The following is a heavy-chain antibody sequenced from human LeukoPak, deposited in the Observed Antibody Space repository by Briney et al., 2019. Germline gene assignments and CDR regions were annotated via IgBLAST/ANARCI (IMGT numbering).Heavy chain of an antibody. V-gene: IGHV4-4*09. D-gene: IGHD2-21*01. CDR3: ARNARLPDC. CDR2: LYTGGIV. Sequence: SETLSLTCTVSGVSATSYYWTWIRQPPGKGLESIGYLYTGGIVRYNPSLQGRVTMSLDTSNNQSSLNLNSVTAADTAVYYCARNARLPDCWGQGTLVTVSS. J-gene: IGHJ1*01. CDR1: GVSATSYY.